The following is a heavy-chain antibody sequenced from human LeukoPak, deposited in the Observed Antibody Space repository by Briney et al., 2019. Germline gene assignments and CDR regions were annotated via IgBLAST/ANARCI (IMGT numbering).Heavy chain of an antibody. CDR1: GGSISSSSYY. J-gene: IGHJ4*02. CDR3: ARRYITMVRGVMYYFDY. V-gene: IGHV4-39*01. CDR2: IYYSGST. Sequence: SETLSLTCTVSGGSISSSSYYWGWIRQPPGKGLEWIGSIYYSGSTYYNPSLKSRVTISVDTYKNQFSLKLSSVTAADTAVYYCARRYITMVRGVMYYFDYWGQGTLVTLSS. D-gene: IGHD3-10*01.